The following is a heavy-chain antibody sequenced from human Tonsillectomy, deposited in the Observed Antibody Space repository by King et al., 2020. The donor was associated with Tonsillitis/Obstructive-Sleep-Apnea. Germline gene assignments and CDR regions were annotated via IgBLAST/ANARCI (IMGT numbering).Heavy chain of an antibody. CDR1: GFTFDDYA. CDR3: AKDRAYCGGDCYQMGNAFDI. CDR2: ISWNSGSI. D-gene: IGHD2-21*01. J-gene: IGHJ3*02. Sequence: VQLVESGGGLVQPGRSLRLSCAASGFTFDDYAMHWVRQAPGKGVEWVAGISWNSGSIGYADSVKGRFTISRYNAKNSLYLQMNSLRAEDTALYYCAKDRAYCGGDCYQMGNAFDIWGQGTMVTVSS. V-gene: IGHV3-9*01.